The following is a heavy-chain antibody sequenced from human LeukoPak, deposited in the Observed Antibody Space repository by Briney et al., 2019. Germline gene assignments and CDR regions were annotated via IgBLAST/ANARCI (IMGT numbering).Heavy chain of an antibody. V-gene: IGHV1-8*01. J-gene: IGHJ4*02. Sequence: GASVKVSCKASGYTFTSYDINWVRQATGQGLEWVGWMSPNSDNTGYAQKFQGRVSMTRNASISTAYMELSSLRSDDTAVYYCATDLSAQQLVRSYWGQGTLVTVSS. D-gene: IGHD6-13*01. CDR3: ATDLSAQQLVRSY. CDR1: GYTFTSYD. CDR2: MSPNSDNT.